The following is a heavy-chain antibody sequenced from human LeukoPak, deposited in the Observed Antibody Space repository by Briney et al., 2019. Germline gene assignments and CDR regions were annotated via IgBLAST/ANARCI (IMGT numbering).Heavy chain of an antibody. Sequence: QSGGSLRLSCAASGFTFRSYAMSWVRQAPGKGLEWVSAISGSGGTTYYADSVKGRFTISRDNSKNSLYLQMNSLRAEGTAVYYCAKDLNEFQLLYSTIWVDWGQGTLVTVSS. CDR3: AKDLNEFQLLYSTIWVD. V-gene: IGHV3-23*01. CDR1: GFTFRSYA. J-gene: IGHJ4*02. CDR2: ISGSGGTT. D-gene: IGHD2-2*02.